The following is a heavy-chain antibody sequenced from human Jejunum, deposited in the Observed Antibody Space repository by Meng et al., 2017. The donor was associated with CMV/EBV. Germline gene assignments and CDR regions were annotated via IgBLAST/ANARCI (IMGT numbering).Heavy chain of an antibody. J-gene: IGHJ4*02. CDR3: ARGPGASTREGFDY. V-gene: IGHV4-4*07. Sequence: VQLQEAGPGLVKASETLSLTCTVFGGSVNNYYWSWIRQSAGKGLEWIGRFYSSDTYNYHPSLDSRVTMSLDTSKNQFSLNLRSVTAADTATYYCARGPGASTREGFDYWGLGTLVTVSS. CDR2: FYSSDTY. D-gene: IGHD1-26*01. CDR1: GGSVNNYY.